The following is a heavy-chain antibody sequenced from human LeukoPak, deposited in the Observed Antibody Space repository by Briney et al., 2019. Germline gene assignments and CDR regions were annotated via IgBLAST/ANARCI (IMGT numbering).Heavy chain of an antibody. D-gene: IGHD1-26*01. CDR2: INPSGLST. V-gene: IGHV1-46*01. CDR3: ARGGSYSYNWLDT. J-gene: IGHJ5*02. CDR1: GNTISDSY. Sequence: ASVKVSCKASGNTISDSYMHWVRQAPGQGLEWMGIINPSGLSTSYAQKFQGRVTMTRDTSTSIAYMELSSLRSEDTAVYYCARGGSYSYNWLDTWGQGTLVTVSS.